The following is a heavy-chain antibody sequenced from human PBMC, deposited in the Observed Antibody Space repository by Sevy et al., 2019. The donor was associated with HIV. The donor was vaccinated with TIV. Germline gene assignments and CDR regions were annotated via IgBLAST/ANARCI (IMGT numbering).Heavy chain of an antibody. CDR3: VGLFLSYRSGWSYFDY. D-gene: IGHD6-19*01. Sequence: GGSLRLSCAISGFTVNDKYIIWVRQAPGKGLEWVSVIFSSGSTYYADSAKGRFTISRDKSKNTVDLQLNSVRAEDTAVYYCVGLFLSYRSGWSYFDYWGQGTLVTVSS. CDR1: GFTVNDKY. J-gene: IGHJ4*02. V-gene: IGHV3-66*02. CDR2: IFSSGST.